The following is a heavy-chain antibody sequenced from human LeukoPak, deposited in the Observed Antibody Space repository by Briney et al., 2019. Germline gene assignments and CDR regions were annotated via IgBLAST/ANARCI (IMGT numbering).Heavy chain of an antibody. D-gene: IGHD4-17*01. CDR3: ARDLGDYGDYYFDY. J-gene: IGHJ4*02. V-gene: IGHV1-18*01. CDR1: GYTFTSYG. CDR2: ISAYNGNT. Sequence: ASVKVSCKASGYTFTSYGISWVRQAPGQGLEWMGWISAYNGNTNYAQKLQGRGTMTTDTSTSTAYMELRSLRSDDTAVYYCARDLGDYGDYYFDYWGQGTLVTVSS.